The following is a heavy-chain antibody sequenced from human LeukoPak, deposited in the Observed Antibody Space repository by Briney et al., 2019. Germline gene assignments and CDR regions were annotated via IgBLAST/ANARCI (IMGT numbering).Heavy chain of an antibody. D-gene: IGHD1-26*01. CDR1: GGSISSYY. V-gene: IGHV4-4*07. CDR2: IYSGGST. CDR3: ARENTGSYREFDY. Sequence: PSETLSLTYTVSGGSISSYYWSWIRQPAGKGLEWIGRIYSGGSTNYNPSLKSRVTMSVDSSNNQFSLKLSSVTAADTAVFYCARENTGSYREFDYWDQGTLVTVSS. J-gene: IGHJ4*02.